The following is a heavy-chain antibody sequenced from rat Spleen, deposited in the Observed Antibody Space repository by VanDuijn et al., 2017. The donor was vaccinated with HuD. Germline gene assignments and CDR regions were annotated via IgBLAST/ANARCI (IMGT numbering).Heavy chain of an antibody. D-gene: IGHD1-10*01. J-gene: IGHJ1*01. CDR2: ISYEGGST. CDR1: GFTFSDYY. V-gene: IGHV5-22*01. CDR3: ERRGYNNQWYFDF. Sequence: EVQLVESGGGLVQPGRSLKLSCAASGFTFSDYYMAWVRQAPKKGLEWVTSISYEGGSTYYGDSVRGRFTISRDNVKSTLYLQMNSLRSEDTATYYCERRGYNNQWYFDFWGPGTMVTVSS.